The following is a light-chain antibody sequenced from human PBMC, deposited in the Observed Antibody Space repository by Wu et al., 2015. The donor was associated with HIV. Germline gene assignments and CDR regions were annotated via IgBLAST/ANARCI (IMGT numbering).Light chain of an antibody. Sequence: DIQMTQSPSTLSAYVGDRVTITCRASQTINNWLAWYQQKPGKAPKLLIYGASTLQSGVPSRFSGSGSGTEFTLTISSLQPEDFATYYCQQLYSFGQGTKLDIK. CDR3: QQLYS. J-gene: IGKJ2*01. V-gene: IGKV1-5*01. CDR1: QTINNW. CDR2: GAS.